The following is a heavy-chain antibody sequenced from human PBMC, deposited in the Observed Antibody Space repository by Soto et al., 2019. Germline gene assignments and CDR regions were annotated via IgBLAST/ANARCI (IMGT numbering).Heavy chain of an antibody. D-gene: IGHD1-7*01. CDR3: ASNFRELPHTYYYVIDV. Sequence: SETLSLTCTVSGGSTSSSSYYWGWIRQPPGKGLEWIGSIYYSGSTYYNPSLKSRVTISVDTSKNQFSLKLSSVTAADTAVYYCASNFRELPHTYYYVIDVWGQGTTDTVSS. CDR1: GGSTSSSSYY. J-gene: IGHJ6*02. V-gene: IGHV4-39*01. CDR2: IYYSGST.